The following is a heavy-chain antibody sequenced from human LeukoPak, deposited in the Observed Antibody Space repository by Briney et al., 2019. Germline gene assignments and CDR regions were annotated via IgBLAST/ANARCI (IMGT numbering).Heavy chain of an antibody. CDR1: GFTVSSNY. D-gene: IGHD3-10*01. CDR2: IYSGGST. Sequence: PGRSLRLSCAASGFTVSSNYMSWVRQAPGKGLEWVSVIYSGGSTYYADSVKGRFTISRDNSKNTLYLQMNSLRAEDTAVYYCARVPQQTMAPDYWGQGTLVTVSS. V-gene: IGHV3-53*01. J-gene: IGHJ4*02. CDR3: ARVPQQTMAPDY.